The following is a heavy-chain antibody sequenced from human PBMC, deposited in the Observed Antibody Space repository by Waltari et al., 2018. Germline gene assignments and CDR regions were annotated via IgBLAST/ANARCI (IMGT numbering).Heavy chain of an antibody. V-gene: IGHV3-7*03. D-gene: IGHD3-16*01. CDR3: ARGSAYYVRVWDL. CDR2: INYDGSAQ. J-gene: IGHJ4*02. CDR1: GFNLSSYW. Sequence: LVESGGDLFRPGGSLRLSCAASGFNLSSYWMSWGRQAPGKGLEWVANINYDGSAQWYEDSVSGRLTVSRDNAKNSLYLEMNNVRVDDTAVYYCARGSAYYVRVWDLWGPGTLVTVSS.